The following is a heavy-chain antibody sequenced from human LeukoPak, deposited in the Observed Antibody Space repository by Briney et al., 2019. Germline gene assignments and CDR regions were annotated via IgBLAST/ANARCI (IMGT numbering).Heavy chain of an antibody. J-gene: IGHJ3*02. CDR1: GFTFSSYS. V-gene: IGHV3-48*04. CDR3: ARDPTYYDILTGYEGDAFDI. D-gene: IGHD3-9*01. CDR2: ISSSSSTI. Sequence: GGSLRLSCAASGFTFSSYSMNWVRQAPGKGLEWVSYISSSSSTIYYADSVKGRFTISRDNAKNSLYLQMNSLRAEDTAVYYCARDPTYYDILTGYEGDAFDIWGQGTMVTVSS.